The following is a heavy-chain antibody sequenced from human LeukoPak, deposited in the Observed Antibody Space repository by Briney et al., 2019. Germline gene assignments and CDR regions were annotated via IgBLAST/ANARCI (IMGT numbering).Heavy chain of an antibody. J-gene: IGHJ5*02. V-gene: IGHV1-3*01. D-gene: IGHD4-23*01. CDR2: INAGNGNT. CDR3: ARGEIGGNFDP. CDR1: GYTFTSYA. Sequence: ASVTVSCKASGYTFTSYAMHWVRQAPGQRLEWMGWINAGNGNTKYSQKFQGRVTSTRDTSASTAYMELSSLRSEDTAVYYCARGEIGGNFDPWGQGTLVTVSS.